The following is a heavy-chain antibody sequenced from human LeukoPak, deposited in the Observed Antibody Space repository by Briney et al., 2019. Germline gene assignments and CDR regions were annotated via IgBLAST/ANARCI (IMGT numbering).Heavy chain of an antibody. CDR1: GGTFSSYA. V-gene: IGHV1-69*13. CDR3: ARSSGSDRYYYYYMDV. CDR2: IIPIFGTA. D-gene: IGHD3-16*02. J-gene: IGHJ6*03. Sequence: GASVKVSCKASGGTFSSYAISWVRQAPGQGLEWMGGIIPIFGTANYAQKFQGRVTITADESTSTAYMELSSLRSEDTVVYYCARSSGSDRYYYYYMDVWGKGTTVTVSS.